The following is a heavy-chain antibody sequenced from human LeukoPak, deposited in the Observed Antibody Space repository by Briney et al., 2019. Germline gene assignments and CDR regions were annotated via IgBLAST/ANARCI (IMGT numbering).Heavy chain of an antibody. J-gene: IGHJ2*01. D-gene: IGHD3-22*01. CDR3: ARENYYDSSGYSGYFDL. Sequence: SVKVSCKASGYTFTSYYMHWVRQAPGQGLEWMGRIIPIFGTANYAQKFQGRVTITTDESTSTAYMELGSPRSEDTAVYYCARENYYDSSGYSGYFDLWGRGTLVTVSS. CDR1: GYTFTSYY. CDR2: IIPIFGTA. V-gene: IGHV1-69*05.